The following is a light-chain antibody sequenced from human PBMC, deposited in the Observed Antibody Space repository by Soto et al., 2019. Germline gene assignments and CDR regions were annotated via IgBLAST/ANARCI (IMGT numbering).Light chain of an antibody. CDR3: QSSDSSLSGWV. J-gene: IGLJ3*02. CDR1: SSNIGAGYD. CDR2: GNS. Sequence: QSVLTQPPSVSGAPGQRVTISCTGSSSNIGAGYDVHWYQQLPGTAPKLLIYGNSNRPSGVPDRFSGSKSGTSASLAITGRQAEDAADYYCQSSDSSLSGWVFGGGPKLTAL. V-gene: IGLV1-40*01.